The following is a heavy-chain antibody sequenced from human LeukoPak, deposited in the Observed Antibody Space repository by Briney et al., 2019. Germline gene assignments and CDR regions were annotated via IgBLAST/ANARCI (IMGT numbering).Heavy chain of an antibody. CDR3: ANAYGDYRYYFDY. D-gene: IGHD4-17*01. CDR2: IYYSGST. J-gene: IGHJ4*02. Sequence: SETLCLTCTVSGGSISSSSYYWGWIRQPPGKGLEWIGSIYYSGSTYYNPSLKSRVTISVDTSKNQFSLKLSSVTAADTAVYYCANAYGDYRYYFDYWGQGTLVTVSS. CDR1: GGSISSSSYY. V-gene: IGHV4-39*01.